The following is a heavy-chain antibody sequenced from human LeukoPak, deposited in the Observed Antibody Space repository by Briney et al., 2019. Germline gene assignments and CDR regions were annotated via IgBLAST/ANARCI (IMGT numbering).Heavy chain of an antibody. J-gene: IGHJ4*02. CDR1: GGSISSGGYS. Sequence: SETLSLTCAVSGGSISSGGYSWSWIRQPPGKGLEWIGYIYHSGSTYYNPSLKSRVTISVDRSKNQFSLKLSSVTAADTAVYYCARGLNCSGGSCYLDYWGQGTLVTVSS. CDR2: IYHSGST. V-gene: IGHV4-30-2*01. D-gene: IGHD2-15*01. CDR3: ARGLNCSGGSCYLDY.